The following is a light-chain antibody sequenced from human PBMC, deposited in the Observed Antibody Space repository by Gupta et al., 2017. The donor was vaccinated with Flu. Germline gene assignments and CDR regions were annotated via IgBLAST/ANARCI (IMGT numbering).Light chain of an antibody. CDR3: AAWYDSRSGWV. Sequence: SVLPPPPSASGTPGQSVTLSCSGSRSNLGTNFASWYQQLPATAPKLLIDRNNQRPSWVPDRFSGSKSGTSVALAISGLLADDEADYYCAAWYDSRSGWVCGGGTKLTVL. CDR1: RSNLGTNF. J-gene: IGLJ3*02. V-gene: IGLV1-47*01. CDR2: RNN.